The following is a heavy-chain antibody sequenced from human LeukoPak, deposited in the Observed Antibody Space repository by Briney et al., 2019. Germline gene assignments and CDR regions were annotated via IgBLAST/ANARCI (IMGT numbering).Heavy chain of an antibody. D-gene: IGHD2-15*01. J-gene: IGHJ6*03. CDR1: GGSISSSNW. Sequence: SETLSLTCAVSGGSISSSNWWSWVRQPPGKGLEWIGEIYHTGSTNYNPSLKSRVTISVDTSKNQFSLKLSSVTAADTAVYYCARESRAGCSGGSCYLGAYYYYYYMDVWGKGTTVTVSS. CDR2: IYHTGST. CDR3: ARESRAGCSGGSCYLGAYYYYYYMDV. V-gene: IGHV4-4*02.